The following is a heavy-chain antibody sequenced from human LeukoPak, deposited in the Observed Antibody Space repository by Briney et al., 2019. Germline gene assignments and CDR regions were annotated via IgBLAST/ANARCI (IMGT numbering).Heavy chain of an antibody. V-gene: IGHV4-59*08. CDR2: IYYSGST. J-gene: IGHJ4*02. CDR1: GGSISSYY. D-gene: IGHD1-26*01. Sequence: PSETLSLTCTVSGGSISSYYWSWIRQPPGKGLEWIGYIYYSGSTNYNPSLKSRVTISVDTSKNQFSLKLSSVTAADTAVYYCARLEWEPGSYFGYWGQGTLVTVSS. CDR3: ARLEWEPGSYFGY.